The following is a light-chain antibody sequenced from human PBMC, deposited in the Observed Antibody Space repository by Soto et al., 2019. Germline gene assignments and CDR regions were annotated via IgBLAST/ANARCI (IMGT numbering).Light chain of an antibody. CDR1: QTISSW. V-gene: IGKV1-5*03. J-gene: IGKJ1*01. Sequence: DIQMTQSPSTLSGSVGDRVTITFRASQTISSWLAWYQQKPGKAPKLLIYKASTLKSGVPSRFSGSGSGTEFTLAISSLQPEDFATYYCQQLNTYPWTFGQGTKVDI. CDR2: KAS. CDR3: QQLNTYPWT.